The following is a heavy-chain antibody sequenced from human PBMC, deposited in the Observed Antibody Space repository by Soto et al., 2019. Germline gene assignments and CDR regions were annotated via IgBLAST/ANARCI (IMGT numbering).Heavy chain of an antibody. CDR3: ARSHQVAAAGPFDY. D-gene: IGHD6-13*01. CDR1: GFTFSSYG. V-gene: IGHV3-33*08. J-gene: IGHJ4*02. Sequence: GGSLRLSCAASGFTFSSYGMHWVRQAPGKGLEWVAVIWYDGSNKYYADSVKGRFTISRDNSKNTLYLQMNSLRAEDTAVYYCARSHQVAAAGPFDYWGQGTLVTVSS. CDR2: IWYDGSNK.